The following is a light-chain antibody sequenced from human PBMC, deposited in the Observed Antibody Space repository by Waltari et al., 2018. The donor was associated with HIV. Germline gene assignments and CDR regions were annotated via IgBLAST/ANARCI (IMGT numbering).Light chain of an antibody. CDR3: QQRRNWPPGAT. CDR1: QSVSSY. CDR2: GAS. J-gene: IGKJ4*01. V-gene: IGKV3-11*01. Sequence: EIVLTQSPATLSLSPGERATLSCRASQSVSSYLAWYQQKPGQAPKLLIYGASNRATGIPAMFSGSGSGTDFTLTISSLEPEDFAVYYCQQRRNWPPGATFGGGTKVEIK.